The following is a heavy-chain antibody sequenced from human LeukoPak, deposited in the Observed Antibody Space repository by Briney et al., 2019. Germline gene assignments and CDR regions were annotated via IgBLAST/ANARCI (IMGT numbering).Heavy chain of an antibody. CDR2: IYVYDYK. Sequence: VSGPTLVNPTQTLTLTCTFSGCPLTTPGVGVGWIRQPPCKALDWLALIYVYDYKRYSPSLKISLTITKDTSKNHVVLTMTNMDPVDTATYYCAHRLYCSTSCYRFDYWGQGTLVTVSS. J-gene: IGHJ4*02. D-gene: IGHD2-2*01. V-gene: IGHV2-5*01. CDR1: GCPLTTPGVG. CDR3: AHRLYCSTSCYRFDY.